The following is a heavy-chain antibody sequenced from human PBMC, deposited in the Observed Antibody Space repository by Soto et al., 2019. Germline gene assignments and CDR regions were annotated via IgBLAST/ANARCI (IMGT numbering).Heavy chain of an antibody. D-gene: IGHD2-15*01. CDR2: IRSSSNSI. CDR1: GFIFSSYS. V-gene: IGHV3-48*01. J-gene: IGHJ6*03. CDR3: ARVGIVIDPSNYYYMDV. Sequence: PGGSLRLSCAASGFIFSSYSMNWVRQAPGKGLEWVSYIRSSSNSIYHADSVKGRFTISRDNAKNSLYLQMNSLRAEDTAVYYCARVGIVIDPSNYYYMDVWGKGTTVTVS.